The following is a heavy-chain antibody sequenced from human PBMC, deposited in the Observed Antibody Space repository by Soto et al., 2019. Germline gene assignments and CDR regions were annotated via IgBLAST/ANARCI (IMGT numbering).Heavy chain of an antibody. Sequence: PSETLSLTCTVSGGSISSYYWIWIRQPPGKGLEWIGYIYYSGSTNYNPSLKSRVTISVDTSKNQFSLKLSSVTAADTAVYYCARFRIAAAGTPYYYGMDVWGQGTTVTVSS. J-gene: IGHJ6*02. CDR2: IYYSGST. V-gene: IGHV4-59*01. CDR3: ARFRIAAAGTPYYYGMDV. CDR1: GGSISSYY. D-gene: IGHD6-13*01.